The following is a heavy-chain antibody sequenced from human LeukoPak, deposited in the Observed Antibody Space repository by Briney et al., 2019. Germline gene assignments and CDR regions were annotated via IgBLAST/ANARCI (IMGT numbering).Heavy chain of an antibody. V-gene: IGHV4-30-4*01. D-gene: IGHD3-10*01. Sequence: SETLSLTCTVSGGSISSGDYYWSWIRQPPGKGLEWIGYIYYSGSTYYNPSLKSRVTISLDTSKNHFSPKLSSVTAADTAVYYCARETGGRYSGAFDIWGQGTMVTVSS. CDR2: IYYSGST. CDR3: ARETGGRYSGAFDI. J-gene: IGHJ3*02. CDR1: GGSISSGDYY.